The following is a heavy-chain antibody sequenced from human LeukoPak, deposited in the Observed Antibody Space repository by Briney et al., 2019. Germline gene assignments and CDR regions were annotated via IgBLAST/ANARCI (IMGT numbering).Heavy chain of an antibody. CDR2: ISASGGTT. J-gene: IGHJ4*02. Sequence: GGSLRLSCAASGFTFSSYAMSWVRQAPGKGLEWVSAISASGGTTYYADSVKGRFTISRDNSKDTLYLQMDSLGAEDTAVYYCAKERAYSGSYYFDYWGQGTLVTVSS. V-gene: IGHV3-23*01. CDR1: GFTFSSYA. D-gene: IGHD1-26*01. CDR3: AKERAYSGSYYFDY.